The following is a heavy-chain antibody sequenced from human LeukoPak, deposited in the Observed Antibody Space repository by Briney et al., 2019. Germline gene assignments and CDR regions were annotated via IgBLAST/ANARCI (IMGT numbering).Heavy chain of an antibody. CDR2: IYYSGST. D-gene: IGHD6-19*01. CDR3: AREEQWLGNWFDP. CDR1: GGSISSSSYY. V-gene: IGHV4-39*07. J-gene: IGHJ5*02. Sequence: PSETLSLTCTVSGGSISSSSYYWGWIRQPPGKGLEWIGSIYYSGSTYYNPSLKSRVTISVDTSKNQFSLKLSSVTAADTAVYYCAREEQWLGNWFDPWGQGTLVTVSS.